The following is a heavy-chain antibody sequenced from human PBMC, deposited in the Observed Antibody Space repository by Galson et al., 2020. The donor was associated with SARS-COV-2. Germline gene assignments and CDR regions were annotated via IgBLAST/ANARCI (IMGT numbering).Heavy chain of an antibody. CDR2: ISANGDDK. CDR3: ARDRGAYFRLSDQWQNLYYGMDA. Sequence: GESLKISCAASGFTFRDSHMHWVRQAPGKGLEWVSSISANGDDKTYADSARGRFTISRDNSKNTLYLQASGLRVDDTAVYYCARDRGAYFRLSDQWQNLYYGMDAWGQGTTVTVSS. D-gene: IGHD2-21*01. CDR1: GFTFRDSH. V-gene: IGHV3-30*03. J-gene: IGHJ6*02.